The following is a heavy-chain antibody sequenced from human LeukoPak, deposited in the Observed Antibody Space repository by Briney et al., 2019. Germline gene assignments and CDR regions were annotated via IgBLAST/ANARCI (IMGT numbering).Heavy chain of an antibody. D-gene: IGHD2-2*01. CDR2: IYHSGST. J-gene: IGHJ5*02. CDR1: GYSISSGYY. V-gene: IGHV4-38-2*02. Sequence: SETLSLTCTVSGYSISSGYYWGWIRQPPGKGLEWIGSIYHSGSTNYNPSLKSRVTISVDTSKNQFSLKLSSVTAADTAVYYCARKLGYCSSTSCPPKVDWFDPWGQGTLVTVSS. CDR3: ARKLGYCSSTSCPPKVDWFDP.